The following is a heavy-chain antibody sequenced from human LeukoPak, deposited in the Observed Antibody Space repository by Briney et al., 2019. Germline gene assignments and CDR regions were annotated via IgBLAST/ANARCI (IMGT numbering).Heavy chain of an antibody. D-gene: IGHD1-26*01. CDR2: IIPILGIA. CDR3: ARDQSRLIVGATLSSGPHSYYFDY. V-gene: IGHV1-69*04. Sequence: ASVKVSCKASGGTFSSYAISWVRQAPGQGLEWMGRIIPILGIANYAQKFQGRVTITADKSTSTAYMELSSLRSEDTAVYYCARDQSRLIVGATLSSGPHSYYFDYWGQGTLVTVSS. J-gene: IGHJ4*02. CDR1: GGTFSSYA.